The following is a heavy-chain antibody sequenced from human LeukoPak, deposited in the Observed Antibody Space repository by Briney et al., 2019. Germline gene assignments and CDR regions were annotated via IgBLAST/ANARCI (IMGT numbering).Heavy chain of an antibody. CDR3: AKSASSSSWYYFDY. V-gene: IGHV3-23*01. CDR2: ISASNGRT. CDR1: EFSFSTYA. J-gene: IGHJ4*02. D-gene: IGHD6-13*01. Sequence: QRGGSLRLSCAASEFSFSTYAMTWVRQAPGKGLEWVSGISASNGRTYYAVPVRGRFTISRDNSKNTLYLQMNSLRAEDTAVYYCAKSASSSSWYYFDYWGQGALVTVSS.